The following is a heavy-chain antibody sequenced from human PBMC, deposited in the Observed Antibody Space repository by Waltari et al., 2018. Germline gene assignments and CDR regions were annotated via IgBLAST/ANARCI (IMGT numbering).Heavy chain of an antibody. D-gene: IGHD3-3*02. CDR1: GFSLRTSGVS. CDR2: IYWDDDK. J-gene: IGHJ4*02. V-gene: IGHV2-5*02. CDR3: AHSGHFWSGFYVDYYFDY. Sequence: QITLKESGPPLVKPTQTLTLTCTFSGFSLRTSGVSVGWFRQPPGKALEWLALIYWDDDKRYRPSLRDRLTSTKDTSKNQVVLTMTNMDPVDTATYYCAHSGHFWSGFYVDYYFDYWGQGTLVTVSS.